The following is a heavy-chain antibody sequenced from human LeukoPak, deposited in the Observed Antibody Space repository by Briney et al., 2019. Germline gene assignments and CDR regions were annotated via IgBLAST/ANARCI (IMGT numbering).Heavy chain of an antibody. Sequence: SVKVSCKASGGTFSSYAISWVRQAPGQGLEWMGRIIPILGIANYAQKFQGRVTITADKSTSTAYMELSSLRSEDTAVYYCARGRWELLRSLDYWGQGTLVTVSS. V-gene: IGHV1-69*04. J-gene: IGHJ4*02. CDR1: GGTFSSYA. CDR2: IIPILGIA. D-gene: IGHD1-26*01. CDR3: ARGRWELLRSLDY.